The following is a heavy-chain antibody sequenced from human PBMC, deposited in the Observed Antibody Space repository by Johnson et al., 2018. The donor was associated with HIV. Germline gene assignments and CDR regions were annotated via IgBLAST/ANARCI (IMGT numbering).Heavy chain of an antibody. D-gene: IGHD2-21*01. V-gene: IGHV3-30*02. CDR2: IRYDGSNK. Sequence: QVQLVESGGGVVQPGRSLRLSCAASGFTFSSYGMHWVRQAPGKGLEWVAFIRYDGSNKYYADSVKGRFTISRDNSKNTLYLQMNSLRAEDTAVYYCAKPSFAYCGGDAFDIWGQGTMVTVSS. CDR3: AKPSFAYCGGDAFDI. J-gene: IGHJ3*02. CDR1: GFTFSSYG.